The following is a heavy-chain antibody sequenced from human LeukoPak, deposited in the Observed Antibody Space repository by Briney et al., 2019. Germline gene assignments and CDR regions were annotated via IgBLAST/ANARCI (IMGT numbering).Heavy chain of an antibody. Sequence: PSETLSLTCTVSGGSISSYWWSWIRQPPGKGLECIGYVYYSGSTNYNPSLKSRVTISVDTSKNQFSLKLNSVTAADTAVYFCARESGVTPVDYWGQGTLVTVSS. V-gene: IGHV4-59*01. CDR2: VYYSGST. CDR1: GGSISSYW. J-gene: IGHJ4*02. D-gene: IGHD3-10*01. CDR3: ARESGVTPVDY.